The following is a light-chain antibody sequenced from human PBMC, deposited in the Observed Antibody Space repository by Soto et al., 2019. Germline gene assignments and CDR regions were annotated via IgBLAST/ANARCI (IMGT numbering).Light chain of an antibody. Sequence: DIQMTQSPSTLSASVGDRAAITCRASQIISSWLAWYQQKPGKAPKVLIYKASSLESGVPSRFSGSGSGTEFTLTISSLQPDDFGTYYCQQYNNYPRTFGQGTKVEV. V-gene: IGKV1-5*03. CDR2: KAS. CDR3: QQYNNYPRT. CDR1: QIISSW. J-gene: IGKJ1*01.